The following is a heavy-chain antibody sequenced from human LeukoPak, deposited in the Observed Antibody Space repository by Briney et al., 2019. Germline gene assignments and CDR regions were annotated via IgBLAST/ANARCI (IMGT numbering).Heavy chain of an antibody. CDR2: LNWNGGIT. CDR1: GFTFDDYG. D-gene: IGHD6-13*01. J-gene: IGHJ2*01. V-gene: IGHV3-20*04. Sequence: GGSLRLSCVASGFTFDDYGMSWVRQVPGKGLEWVSGLNWNGGITGYADSVKGRFTISRDNAKNSLFLQMNSLRAEDTALYYCVRDRGYAASWYSRSGYYDFWGRGTLVTVSS. CDR3: VRDRGYAASWYSRSGYYDF.